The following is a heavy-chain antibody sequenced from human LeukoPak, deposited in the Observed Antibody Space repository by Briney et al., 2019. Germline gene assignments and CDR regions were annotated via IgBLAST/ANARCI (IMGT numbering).Heavy chain of an antibody. CDR2: INGDGGST. CDR3: ARGGVPGGFDI. Sequence: PGGSLRLSCAASGLTFSTYWMHWVRQVPGKGLVWVSQINGDGGSTFYADSVKGRFTISRDNSKNTLYLQVNSLRVEDTAVYYCARGGVPGGFDIWGQGTLVTVSS. D-gene: IGHD2-15*01. V-gene: IGHV3-74*01. CDR1: GLTFSTYW. J-gene: IGHJ4*02.